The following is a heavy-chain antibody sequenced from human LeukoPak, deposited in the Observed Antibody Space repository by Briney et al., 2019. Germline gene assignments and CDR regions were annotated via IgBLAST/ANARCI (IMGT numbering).Heavy chain of an antibody. CDR1: GFTFSSYE. V-gene: IGHV3-21*01. Sequence: GGSLRLSCAASGFTFSSYEMNWVRQAPGKGLEWVSSISSSSSYIYYADSVKGRFTISRDNAKNSLYLQMNSLRAEDTAVYYCAREEMATDAFDIWGQGTMVTVSS. J-gene: IGHJ3*02. CDR2: ISSSSSYI. CDR3: AREEMATDAFDI. D-gene: IGHD5-24*01.